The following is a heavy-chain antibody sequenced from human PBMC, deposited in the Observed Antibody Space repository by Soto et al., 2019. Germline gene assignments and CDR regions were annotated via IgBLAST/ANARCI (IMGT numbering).Heavy chain of an antibody. Sequence: GASVKVSCKASGGTFSSYAISWVRQAPGQGLEWMGGIIPIFGTANYAQKFQGRVTITADESTSTAYMELSSLRSEDTAVYYCARGSHHYYYDSSAPQGSAFDIWGQGTMVTVSS. CDR1: GGTFSSYA. D-gene: IGHD3-22*01. CDR2: IIPIFGTA. J-gene: IGHJ3*02. V-gene: IGHV1-69*13. CDR3: ARGSHHYYYDSSAPQGSAFDI.